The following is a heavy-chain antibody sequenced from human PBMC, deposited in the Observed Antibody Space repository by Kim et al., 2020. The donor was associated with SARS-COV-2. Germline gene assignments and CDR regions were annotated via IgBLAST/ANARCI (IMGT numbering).Heavy chain of an antibody. J-gene: IGHJ4*02. D-gene: IGHD1-26*01. CDR2: TNTKNGES. CDR3: APSGTFRFDY. CDR1: GDMFTSFG. V-gene: IGHV7-4-1*02. Sequence: ASVKVSCKASGDMFTSFGMNWVRQAPGQGLQWMGWTNTKNGESSYAQGFTGRFVFSWDTSVSTASLQISSLKAEDTAIYYCAPSGTFRFDYWGQGTLVTV.